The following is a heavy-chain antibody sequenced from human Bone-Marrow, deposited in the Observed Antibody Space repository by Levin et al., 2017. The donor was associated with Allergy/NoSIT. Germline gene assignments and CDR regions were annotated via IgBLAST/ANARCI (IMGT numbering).Heavy chain of an antibody. Sequence: SLKISCAASQFTFHEYAMHWVRQAPGRGLEWVASISGKSDRIGYADSVKGRFTISRDNAKNSLYLQMNSLRAADTALYFCAEDIVEGPVEIVDHRGFFYYGMDVWGQGTTVTVSS. CDR1: QFTFHEYA. D-gene: IGHD3-22*01. V-gene: IGHV3-9*01. J-gene: IGHJ6*02. CDR3: AEDIVEGPVEIVDHRGFFYYGMDV. CDR2: ISGKSDRI.